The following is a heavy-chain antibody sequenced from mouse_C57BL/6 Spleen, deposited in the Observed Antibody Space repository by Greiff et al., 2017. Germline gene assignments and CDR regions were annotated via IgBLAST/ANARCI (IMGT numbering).Heavy chain of an antibody. CDR2: IGNTANNHAT. D-gene: IGHD2-13*01. CDR3: TRDYNYAMDY. Sequence: EVQLVESGGGLVQPGGSMQLSCAASGFTFSDAWMDWVRQSPEKGFVWVAEIGNTANNHATYYAEFVKWRFTISRDDSKISVYLQMNSLRAEDTGIYYCTRDYNYAMDYWGQGTSVTVSS. J-gene: IGHJ4*01. CDR1: GFTFSDAW. V-gene: IGHV6-6*01.